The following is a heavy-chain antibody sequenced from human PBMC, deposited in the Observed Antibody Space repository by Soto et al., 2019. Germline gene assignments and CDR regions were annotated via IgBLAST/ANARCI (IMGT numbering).Heavy chain of an antibody. D-gene: IGHD2-2*01. V-gene: IGHV3-23*01. Sequence: PGGSLRLSCAASGFTFSSYAMNWVRQAPGKGLEWVSGISGSGGRTYYADSVKGRFTISRDNSKKMLYLKMNSLRAEDTAVYYCARGNIVVVPAAMCDYWGQGTLVTVSS. CDR2: ISGSGGRT. CDR1: GFTFSSYA. CDR3: ARGNIVVVPAAMCDY. J-gene: IGHJ4*02.